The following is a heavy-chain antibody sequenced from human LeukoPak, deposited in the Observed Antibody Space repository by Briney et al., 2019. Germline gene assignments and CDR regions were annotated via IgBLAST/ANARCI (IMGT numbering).Heavy chain of an antibody. J-gene: IGHJ6*02. CDR2: IYYSGSS. D-gene: IGHD5-18*01. Sequence: SETLSLTCTVSGGSINSSSYYWSWIRQHPGKGLEWIGYIYYSGSSYYNPSLRSRVTISVDTSKNHFSLKLSSVTAADTAVYYCARGPSIQLWSDPYYYYGMDVWGQGTTVTVSS. V-gene: IGHV4-31*03. CDR3: ARGPSIQLWSDPYYYYGMDV. CDR1: GGSINSSSYY.